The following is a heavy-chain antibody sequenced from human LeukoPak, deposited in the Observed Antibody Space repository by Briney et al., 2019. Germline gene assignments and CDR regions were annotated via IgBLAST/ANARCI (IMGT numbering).Heavy chain of an antibody. CDR3: AKSPRGYDSSGYYLFDY. V-gene: IGHV3-74*01. Sequence: GGSLRLSCAASGFTFSSYWMHWVRQAPGKGLVWVSRINSDGSSTSYADSVKGRFTISRDNAKNSLYLQMNSLRAEDTALYYCAKSPRGYDSSGYYLFDYWGQGTLVTVSS. CDR1: GFTFSSYW. CDR2: INSDGSST. D-gene: IGHD3-22*01. J-gene: IGHJ4*02.